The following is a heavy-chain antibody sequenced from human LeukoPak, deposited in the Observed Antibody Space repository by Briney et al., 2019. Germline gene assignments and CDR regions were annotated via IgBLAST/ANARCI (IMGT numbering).Heavy chain of an antibody. V-gene: IGHV1-18*01. CDR1: GYTFTSYG. CDR3: ARDPVGSGSYFGFSSWFDP. D-gene: IGHD3-10*01. Sequence: ASVKVSCKASGYTFTSYGISWVRQAPGQGLEWMGWISVYNGNTNYAQKLQGRVTMTTDTSTSTAYMELRSLRSDDTAVYYCARDPVGSGSYFGFSSWFDPWGQGTLVTASS. CDR2: ISVYNGNT. J-gene: IGHJ5*02.